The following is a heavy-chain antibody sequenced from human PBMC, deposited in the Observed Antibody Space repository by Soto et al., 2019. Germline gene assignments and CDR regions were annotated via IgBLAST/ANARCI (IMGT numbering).Heavy chain of an antibody. J-gene: IGHJ4*02. CDR3: ASHQGIYKYYFDY. Sequence: PGGSLRLSCSASGLGFTTYSMSWVRQPPGKGLEWVSGITGNGHNTYYAESVKGRFTISRDNSKNTLYLQMGSLRAEDAAEYYCASHQGIYKYYFDYWGQGTLVTVS. CDR2: ITGNGHNT. CDR1: GLGFTTYS. V-gene: IGHV3-23*01. D-gene: IGHD1-1*01.